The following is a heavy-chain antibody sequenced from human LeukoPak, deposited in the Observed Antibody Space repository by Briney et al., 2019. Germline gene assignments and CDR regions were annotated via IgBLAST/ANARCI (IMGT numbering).Heavy chain of an antibody. Sequence: SETLSLTCTVSGGSISSGSYYWGWIRQPPGKGLEWIATIYYSGTTYYNPSLKSRVTISVDTSKNQFSLRVTSVTAADTAIYYCARVPGSHSASYGFDSWGQGTLVTVSS. V-gene: IGHV4-39*07. CDR1: GGSISSGSYY. D-gene: IGHD3-16*01. CDR3: ARVPGSHSASYGFDS. J-gene: IGHJ4*02. CDR2: IYYSGTT.